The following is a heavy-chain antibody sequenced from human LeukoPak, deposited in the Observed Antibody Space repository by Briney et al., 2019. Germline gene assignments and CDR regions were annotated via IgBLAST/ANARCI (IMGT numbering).Heavy chain of an antibody. CDR2: INPNSGGT. D-gene: IGHD2-8*01. V-gene: IGHV1-2*06. CDR1: GYAFTGYY. J-gene: IGHJ4*02. CDR3: AREGVVLMVYAINY. Sequence: ASVKVSCKASGYAFTGYYMHWVRQAPGQGLEWMGRINPNSGGTNYAQKFQGRVTMTRNTSISTAYMELSRLRSDDTAVYYCAREGVVLMVYAINYWGQGTLVTVSS.